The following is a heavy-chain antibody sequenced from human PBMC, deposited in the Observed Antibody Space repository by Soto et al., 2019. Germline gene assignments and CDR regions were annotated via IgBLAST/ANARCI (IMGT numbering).Heavy chain of an antibody. CDR1: GRSISGYY. J-gene: IGHJ6*02. V-gene: IGHV4-59*01. CDR3: ARDLWGYCGTDCYPLDV. CDR2: MYNTGST. D-gene: IGHD2-21*02. Sequence: SETVYRTFTVYGRSISGYYWSWIRQPPGKGLEWIGYMYNTGSTVYNPSFKSRVTISVDTSKNQFSLKLNSVTAADTAVYYCARDLWGYCGTDCYPLDVWGQGTTVT.